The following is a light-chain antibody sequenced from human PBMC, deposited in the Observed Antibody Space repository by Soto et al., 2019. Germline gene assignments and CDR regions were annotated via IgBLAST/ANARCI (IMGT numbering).Light chain of an antibody. CDR2: DAS. Sequence: EIALTPSPATLSLSPGEAATLSSRASQSVSGYLAWYQQKLGQATRMIIYDASNRATGIPDRFSGSGSGTDFTLTIRSLEPEDFATYFCQQSYSRRRTCGQRNKVDIK. V-gene: IGKV3-11*01. J-gene: IGKJ1*01. CDR3: QQSYSRRRT. CDR1: QSVSGY.